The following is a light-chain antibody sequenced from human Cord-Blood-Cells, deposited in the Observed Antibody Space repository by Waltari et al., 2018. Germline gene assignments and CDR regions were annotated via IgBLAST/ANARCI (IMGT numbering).Light chain of an antibody. CDR1: QRVLYSSNNKNY. CDR3: QQYYSTPYT. J-gene: IGKJ2*01. V-gene: IGKV4-1*01. CDR2: WAS. Sequence: DLVMTQSPGSLAVSLGERATLHCKSSQRVLYSSNNKNYLAWYQQKPGQPPKLLIYWASTRESGVPDRFSGSGSGTDFTLTISSLQAEDVAVYYCQQYYSTPYTFGQGTKLEIK.